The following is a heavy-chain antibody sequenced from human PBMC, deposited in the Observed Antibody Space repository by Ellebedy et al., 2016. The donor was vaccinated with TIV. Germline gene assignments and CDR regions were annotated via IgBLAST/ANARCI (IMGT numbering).Heavy chain of an antibody. V-gene: IGHV3-23*01. Sequence: PGGSLRLSCAASGFTFNSYAMSWVRQAPGKGLEWVSAISASGGTTYYAESMKGRFTVSRDNSKNTLYLQMNSLRAEDTAVYYCAKLGAIVVVAAATLDFWGQGTLVAVSS. CDR3: AKLGAIVVVAAATLDF. D-gene: IGHD2-15*01. CDR1: GFTFNSYA. J-gene: IGHJ4*02. CDR2: ISASGGTT.